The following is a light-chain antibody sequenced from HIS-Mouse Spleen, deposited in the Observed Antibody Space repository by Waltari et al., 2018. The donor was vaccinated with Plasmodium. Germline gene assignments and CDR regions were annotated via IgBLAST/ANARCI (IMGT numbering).Light chain of an antibody. CDR1: ALPKKY. CDR2: EDS. CDR3: YSTDSRGNHRV. Sequence: SSALTQPPSVSVSPGQTASITCSGDALPKKYAYWYQQKSGQAPVLVIYEDSKRPSGIPERFSGSSSGTMATLTISGAQVEDEADYYCYSTDSRGNHRVFGGGTKLTVL. J-gene: IGLJ3*02. V-gene: IGLV3-10*01.